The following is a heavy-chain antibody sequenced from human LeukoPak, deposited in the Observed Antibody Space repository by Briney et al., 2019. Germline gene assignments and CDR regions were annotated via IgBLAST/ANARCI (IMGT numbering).Heavy chain of an antibody. J-gene: IGHJ4*02. Sequence: GGSLRLSCVASGFAFTNYPMNWVRQAPGKGLEWVSSIGSSITYTYYADSVKGRFTISRDNSKNTLYLQMNSLRADDTAMYYCARGSYSSSWKTFDYWGQGTLVTVSS. CDR3: ARGSYSSSWKTFDY. V-gene: IGHV3-21*01. D-gene: IGHD6-13*01. CDR1: GFAFTNYP. CDR2: IGSSITYT.